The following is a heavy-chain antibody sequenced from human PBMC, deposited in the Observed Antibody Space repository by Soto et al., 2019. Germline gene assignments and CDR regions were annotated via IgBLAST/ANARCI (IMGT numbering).Heavy chain of an antibody. Sequence: SETLSLTCAVSGGSISSSNWWSWVRQPPGKGLEWIGEIHHSGSTNYNPSLKSRVTTSVDKSKNQFSLKLSSVTAADTAVYYCARDQAATYWGQGALVTVSS. J-gene: IGHJ4*02. CDR3: ARDQAATY. V-gene: IGHV4-4*02. CDR2: IHHSGST. D-gene: IGHD6-25*01. CDR1: GGSISSSNW.